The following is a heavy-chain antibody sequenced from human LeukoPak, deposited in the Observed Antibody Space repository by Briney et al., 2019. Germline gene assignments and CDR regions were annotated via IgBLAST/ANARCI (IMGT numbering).Heavy chain of an antibody. V-gene: IGHV3-23*01. CDR3: AKMQGYFDY. Sequence: GGSLRLSCEASGLTFSSYGMNWVRQAPGKGLEWVSAITGDGTTTYYADSVKGRFTISRDNSKNMLYLQMSSLRAEDTAVYYCAKMQGYFDYWGQGTLVPVSS. CDR1: GLTFSSYG. J-gene: IGHJ4*02. CDR2: ITGDGTTT.